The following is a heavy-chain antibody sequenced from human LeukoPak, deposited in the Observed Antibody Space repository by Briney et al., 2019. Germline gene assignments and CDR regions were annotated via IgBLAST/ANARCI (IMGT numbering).Heavy chain of an antibody. CDR2: IDYSGST. J-gene: IGHJ4*02. Sequence: PSQTLSLTCTVSGGSISSGGYYWSWIRQLPGKGLEWIGYIDYSGSTNYNPSLKSRVTISVDTSKNQFSLRLSSVTAADTAVHYCARAGTAMVTLDYWGQGTLVTVSS. CDR3: ARAGTAMVTLDY. D-gene: IGHD5-18*01. CDR1: GGSISSGGYY. V-gene: IGHV4-31*03.